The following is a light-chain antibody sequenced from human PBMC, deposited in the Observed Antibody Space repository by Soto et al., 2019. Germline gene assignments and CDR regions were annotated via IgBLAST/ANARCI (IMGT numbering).Light chain of an antibody. CDR2: EVN. CDR1: SSDVGGYNY. J-gene: IGLJ3*02. CDR3: SSYTSSGTPWV. Sequence: QSVLTQPASVSGSPGQSITISCTGTSSDVGGYNYVSWYQHHPGKAPKLMIYEVNNRPSGVSNRFSGSKSGNTASLTISGLQAEDEAEYYCSSYTSSGTPWVFGGGTKLTVL. V-gene: IGLV2-14*01.